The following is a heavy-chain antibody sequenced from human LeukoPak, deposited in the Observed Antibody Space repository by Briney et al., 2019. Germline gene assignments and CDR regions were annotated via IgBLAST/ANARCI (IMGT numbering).Heavy chain of an antibody. V-gene: IGHV3-48*03. D-gene: IGHD3-22*01. Sequence: GGSLRLSCAASGFTFSSYEMNWVRPAPGKGLEWGSYISSSGSTIYYADSVKGRFTISRDNAKNSLYLRMNSLRAEDTAVYYCARGGTMIVVAYFDYWGQGTLVTVSS. CDR1: GFTFSSYE. CDR2: ISSSGSTI. CDR3: ARGGTMIVVAYFDY. J-gene: IGHJ4*02.